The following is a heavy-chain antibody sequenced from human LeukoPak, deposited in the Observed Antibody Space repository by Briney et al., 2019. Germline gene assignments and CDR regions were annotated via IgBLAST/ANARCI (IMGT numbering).Heavy chain of an antibody. Sequence: PSETLSLTCTVSGGPISSGDYYWSWIRQPPGKGLEWIGYIYYSGSTYYNPSLKSRVTISVDTSKNQFSLKLSSVTAADTAVYYCARGAVVAARYYYGMDVWGQGTTVTVSS. CDR2: IYYSGST. D-gene: IGHD2-15*01. V-gene: IGHV4-30-4*01. CDR1: GGPISSGDYY. CDR3: ARGAVVAARYYYGMDV. J-gene: IGHJ6*02.